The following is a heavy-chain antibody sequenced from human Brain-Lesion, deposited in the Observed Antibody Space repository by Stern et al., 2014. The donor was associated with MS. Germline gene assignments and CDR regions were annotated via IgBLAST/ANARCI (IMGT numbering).Heavy chain of an antibody. D-gene: IGHD1-26*01. CDR2: FHPADGET. CDR3: ATLSPGAGGNYYRHFDY. CDR1: GYTLTKLS. Sequence: QVQLVQSGAEVKKPGASVKVSCKVSGYTLTKLSMHWVRQAPRKGLEWMGGFHPADGETIYAQKFQGRVTMTEDTSTDTAYMELSSLRSEDTAVYYCATLSPGAGGNYYRHFDYWGQGTLVTVSS. V-gene: IGHV1-24*01. J-gene: IGHJ4*02.